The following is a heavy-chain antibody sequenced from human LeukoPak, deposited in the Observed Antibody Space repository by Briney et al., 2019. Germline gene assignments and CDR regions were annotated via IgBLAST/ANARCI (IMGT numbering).Heavy chain of an antibody. CDR2: INHSGST. V-gene: IGHV4-34*01. Sequence: SETLSLTCAVYGGSFSGYYWSWIRQPPGKGLEWIGEINHSGSTNYNPSLKSRVAISVDTSKNQFSLKLSSVTAADTAVYYCARLKALVDVWGKGTTVTVSS. CDR3: ARLKALVDV. J-gene: IGHJ6*04. CDR1: GGSFSGYY.